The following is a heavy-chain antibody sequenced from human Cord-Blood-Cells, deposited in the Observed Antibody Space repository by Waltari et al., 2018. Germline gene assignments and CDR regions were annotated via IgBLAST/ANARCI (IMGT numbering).Heavy chain of an antibody. D-gene: IGHD2-21*01. Sequence: EVQLVESGGGLVQPGGSLRLSCAASGFTFSSYAMNWVRQAPGKGLEEVSYISSSGSTIYYADSVKGRFTISRDNAKNSLYLQMNSLRAEDTAVYYCATWAGWGWIDWYFDLWGRGTLVTVSS. J-gene: IGHJ2*01. V-gene: IGHV3-48*03. CDR3: ATWAGWGWIDWYFDL. CDR2: ISSSGSTI. CDR1: GFTFSSYA.